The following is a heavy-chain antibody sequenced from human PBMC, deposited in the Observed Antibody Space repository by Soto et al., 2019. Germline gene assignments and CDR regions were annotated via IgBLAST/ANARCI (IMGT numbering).Heavy chain of an antibody. CDR1: GFTFSDYY. V-gene: IGHV3-11*01. Sequence: GGSLRLSCAASGFTFSDYYMSWIRQAPGKGLEWISYIRTTGSTIYYADSVKGRFTISRDNAKNSLYLQMHSLRAEDTAVYYCARENTVTTGGRDYYYVEVWGKGTTVTVSS. D-gene: IGHD4-17*01. CDR2: IRTTGSTI. CDR3: ARENTVTTGGRDYYYVEV. J-gene: IGHJ6*03.